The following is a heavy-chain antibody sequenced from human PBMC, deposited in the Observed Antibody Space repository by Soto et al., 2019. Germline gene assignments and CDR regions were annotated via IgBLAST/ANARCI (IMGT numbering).Heavy chain of an antibody. D-gene: IGHD6-13*01. CDR1: GYTFSNYG. Sequence: ASVKVSCKTSGYTFSNYGINWVRQAPGQGLEWMGWINAYNGKTNFAQRLQGRVTLTTDTSTSTAYMELMSLRSDDTAVYYCARGSSPVDFDYWGKXTLGTVSS. V-gene: IGHV1-18*01. J-gene: IGHJ4*02. CDR3: ARGSSPVDFDY. CDR2: INAYNGKT.